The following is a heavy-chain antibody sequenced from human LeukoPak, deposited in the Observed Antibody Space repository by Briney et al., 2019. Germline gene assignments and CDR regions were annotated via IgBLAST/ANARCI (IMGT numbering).Heavy chain of an antibody. J-gene: IGHJ6*02. Sequence: PSETLSLTCTVSGGSISSYYWSWIRQPPGKGLEWIGYIYYSGSTNYNPSLKGRVTISVDTSKNQFSLKLSSVTAADTAVYYCARGGHSSGWYDYYGMDVWGQGTTVTVSS. D-gene: IGHD6-19*01. CDR3: ARGGHSSGWYDYYGMDV. CDR1: GGSISSYY. CDR2: IYYSGST. V-gene: IGHV4-59*01.